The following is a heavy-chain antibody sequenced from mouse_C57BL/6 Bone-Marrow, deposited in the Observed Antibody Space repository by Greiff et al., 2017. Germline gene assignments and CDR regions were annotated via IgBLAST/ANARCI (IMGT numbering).Heavy chain of an antibody. CDR2: LHPNRGST. J-gene: IGHJ4*01. CDR3: ARISTVVAEGYAMDY. Sequence: QVQLKQPGAELVKPGASVKLSCKASGYTFTSYWMHWVKQRPGQGLEWIGMLHPNRGSTNYHEKFKSKATLTVAKSSSTAYMQLSSLTSEDSAVYYCARISTVVAEGYAMDYWGQGTSVTVSS. CDR1: GYTFTSYW. D-gene: IGHD1-1*01. V-gene: IGHV1-64*01.